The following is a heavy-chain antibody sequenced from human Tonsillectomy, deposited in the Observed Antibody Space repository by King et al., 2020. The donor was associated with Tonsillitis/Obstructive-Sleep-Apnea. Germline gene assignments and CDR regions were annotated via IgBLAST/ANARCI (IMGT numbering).Heavy chain of an antibody. J-gene: IGHJ6*03. Sequence: VQLVEAGGGLSQPWGALRLSCVVSGFTVSNDYMSWVRQAPGKGLKWVSVIYGGSSTYYADSFKCRFTISRDNSKNTVYLQMNILRVEDTSVYYCASGYCSGGSCPHYYYMDVWGKGTTVTVS. CDR1: GFTVSNDY. CDR3: ASGYCSGGSCPHYYYMDV. V-gene: IGHV3-53*01. D-gene: IGHD2-15*01. CDR2: IYGGSST.